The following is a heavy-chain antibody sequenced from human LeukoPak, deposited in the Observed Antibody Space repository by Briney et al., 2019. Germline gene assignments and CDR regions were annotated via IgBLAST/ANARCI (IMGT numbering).Heavy chain of an antibody. CDR3: ARRGSYNYPNFDY. CDR1: GYSFTSYL. D-gene: IGHD5-24*01. V-gene: IGHV5-51*01. Sequence: GESLKISCKGSGYSFTSYLIGWVRQMPGKGLEWMGIIYPGASDTRYSPSFQGQVTISADKSISTAYLQWSSLKASDTAMYYCARRGSYNYPNFDYWGQGTLVTVSS. J-gene: IGHJ4*02. CDR2: IYPGASDT.